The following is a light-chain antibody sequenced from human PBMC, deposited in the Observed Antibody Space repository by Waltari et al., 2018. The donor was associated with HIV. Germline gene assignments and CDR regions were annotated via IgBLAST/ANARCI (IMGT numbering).Light chain of an antibody. Sequence: DIQMTQSPYSLSASVGDRVTNACRASQSIASYVNWYQQKPGKAPNLLIYAASTLQTGVPARFSGSGSGTQFTLTISGLQVEDFATYYCLQTDGAPRNPPSFGQGTRVEVK. CDR2: AAS. CDR1: QSIASY. CDR3: LQTDGAPRNPPS. V-gene: IGKV1-39*01. J-gene: IGKJ1*01.